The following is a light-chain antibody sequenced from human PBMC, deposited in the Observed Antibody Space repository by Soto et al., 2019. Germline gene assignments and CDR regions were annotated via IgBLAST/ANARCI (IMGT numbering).Light chain of an antibody. V-gene: IGKV3-15*01. Sequence: EIVMTQSPATLSVSPGGRATLSCRASQSVSSTLAWYQQKPGQAPRLLIYGSSTRATGVPARFSGSGSGTEFTLSISSLQSEDFAVYYCLQYNNWPPYTFGQGTKLEIK. CDR3: LQYNNWPPYT. CDR1: QSVSST. J-gene: IGKJ2*01. CDR2: GSS.